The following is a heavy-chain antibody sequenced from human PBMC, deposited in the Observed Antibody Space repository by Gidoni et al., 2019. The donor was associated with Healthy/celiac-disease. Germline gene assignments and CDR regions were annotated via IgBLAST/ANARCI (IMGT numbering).Heavy chain of an antibody. Sequence: QVQLVQSGAEVKKPGYSVKVSCKASGGTFSSYAISWVRQAPGQGLEWMGGIIPIFGTANYAQKFQGRVTITADESTSTAYMELSSLRSEDTAVYYCARAEVDCSSTSCPGAFDIWGQGTMVTVSS. D-gene: IGHD2-2*01. V-gene: IGHV1-69*01. CDR2: IIPIFGTA. CDR1: GGTFSSYA. J-gene: IGHJ3*02. CDR3: ARAEVDCSSTSCPGAFDI.